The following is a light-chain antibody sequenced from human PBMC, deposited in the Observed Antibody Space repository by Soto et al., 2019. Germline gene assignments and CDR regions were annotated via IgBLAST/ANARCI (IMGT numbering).Light chain of an antibody. J-gene: IGKJ1*01. Sequence: EIVLTQSPGTLSLSPGERATLSCRASQSVSSANFAWYQQEPGQAPRLLIYGASSRATGIPDRFSGSGSGTVFTLTINILETDDFAVYYCHQYGNSPQTFGQGTKLDIK. V-gene: IGKV3-20*01. CDR1: QSVSSAN. CDR2: GAS. CDR3: HQYGNSPQT.